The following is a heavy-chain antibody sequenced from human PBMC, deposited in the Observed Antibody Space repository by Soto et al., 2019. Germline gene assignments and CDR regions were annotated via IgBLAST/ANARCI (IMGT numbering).Heavy chain of an antibody. D-gene: IGHD1-26*01. J-gene: IGHJ2*01. Sequence: EVQLVESGGGLVQPGGSLRLSCAASGFTVSSSYMGWVRQAPGKGLEWVSSIYSGGNTYYADSVRGRFTISTDNSKDTLYLQITSLRVDDTAMYYCARHVGFYWYFDLWGRGTLVTVSS. CDR1: GFTVSSSY. CDR2: IYSGGNT. V-gene: IGHV3-66*04. CDR3: ARHVGFYWYFDL.